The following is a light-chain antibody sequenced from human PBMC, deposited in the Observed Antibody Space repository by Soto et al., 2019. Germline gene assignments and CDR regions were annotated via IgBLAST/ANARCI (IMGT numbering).Light chain of an antibody. Sequence: DIPMTQSPSTLSASIGDRVTLTCRASQSLTGRLAWYQQKPGRPPKLLIYDVSNLESGVPSRFSGSESVTNFTLTISSLRPDDFATFYCQQYKVYPYTFGQGTRLDI. J-gene: IGKJ2*01. CDR2: DVS. V-gene: IGKV1-5*01. CDR3: QQYKVYPYT. CDR1: QSLTGR.